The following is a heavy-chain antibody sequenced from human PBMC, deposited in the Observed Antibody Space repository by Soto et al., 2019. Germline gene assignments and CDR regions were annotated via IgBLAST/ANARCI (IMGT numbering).Heavy chain of an antibody. CDR3: ARHRYSYGVYYFDY. D-gene: IGHD5-18*01. Sequence: SSETLSLTCIVSGGSISNYYWSWIRQPPGKGLEWIGYIYYSGNTNYNPSLTSRVTISVDTSKNQFSLKLSSVTAADTAVYYCARHRYSYGVYYFDYWGQGTLVTVS. CDR2: IYYSGNT. J-gene: IGHJ4*02. CDR1: GGSISNYY. V-gene: IGHV4-59*08.